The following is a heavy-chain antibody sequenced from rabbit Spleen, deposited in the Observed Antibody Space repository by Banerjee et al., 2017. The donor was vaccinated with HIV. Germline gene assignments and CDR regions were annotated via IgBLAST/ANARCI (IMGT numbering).Heavy chain of an antibody. D-gene: IGHD8-1*01. CDR1: GVSFSVSSY. CDR3: ARDGAGGSYFAL. V-gene: IGHV1S40*01. Sequence: QSLEESGGDLVKPGASLTLTCIASGVSFSVSSYMCWVRQAPGKGLEWIGCIATITGKTFYATWAKGRFTISRASSTTVFLQVTRLTVADTATYFCARDGAGGSYFALWGPGTLVTVS. J-gene: IGHJ4*01. CDR2: IATITGKT.